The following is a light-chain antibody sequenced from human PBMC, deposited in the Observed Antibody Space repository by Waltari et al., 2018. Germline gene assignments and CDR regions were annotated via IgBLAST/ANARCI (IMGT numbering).Light chain of an antibody. CDR1: QSLLHSNGYNY. Sequence: IVMTKSPLSLPVTPGEPASIPCRSSQSLLHSNGYNYLDWYLQKPGQSPQLLIYLGSNRASGVPDRFSGSGSGTDFTLKISRVEAEDVGVYYCMQALQTPWTFGQGTKVEIK. CDR3: MQALQTPWT. J-gene: IGKJ1*01. CDR2: LGS. V-gene: IGKV2-28*01.